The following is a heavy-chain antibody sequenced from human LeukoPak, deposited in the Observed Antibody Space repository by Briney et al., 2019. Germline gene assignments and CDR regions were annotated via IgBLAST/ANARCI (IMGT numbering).Heavy chain of an antibody. J-gene: IGHJ4*02. D-gene: IGHD1-26*01. CDR3: AKGGKWDVTPFDY. V-gene: IGHV3-30-3*01. CDR1: GFTFSTYT. CDR2: ISYDGSNK. Sequence: GGSLRLSCAASGFTFSTYTMHWVRQAPGKGLEWVAVISYDGSNKYYADSVKGRFTISRDNSKNTLYLQVNSLRAEDTAVYYCAKGGKWDVTPFDYWGQGTLVTVSS.